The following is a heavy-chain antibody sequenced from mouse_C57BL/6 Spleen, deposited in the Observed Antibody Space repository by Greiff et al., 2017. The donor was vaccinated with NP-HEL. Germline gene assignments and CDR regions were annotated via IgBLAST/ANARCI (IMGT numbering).Heavy chain of an antibody. CDR3: ARGGYYDYGYAMDY. J-gene: IGHJ4*01. CDR2: IYPRSGNT. D-gene: IGHD2-4*01. CDR1: GYTFTSYG. V-gene: IGHV1-81*01. Sequence: QVQLQQSGAELARPGASVKLSCKASGYTFTSYGISWVKQRTGQGLEWIGEIYPRSGNTYYNEKFKGKATLTADKSSSTAYMELRSLTSEDSAVYFCARGGYYDYGYAMDYWGQGTSVTVSS.